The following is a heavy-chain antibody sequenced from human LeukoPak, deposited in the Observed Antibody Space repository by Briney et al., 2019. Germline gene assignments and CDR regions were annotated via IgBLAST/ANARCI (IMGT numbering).Heavy chain of an antibody. Sequence: ASVKVSCKASGYSFTAYYIHWVRQAPGQGLEYMGWINPNSGGTNYAQKFQGRVTMTRDTSISTAYMELSRLRSDDTAVYYCARGVDKVVDYWGQGTLVTVSS. CDR1: GYSFTAYY. CDR2: INPNSGGT. V-gene: IGHV1-2*02. CDR3: ARGVDKVVDY. J-gene: IGHJ4*02.